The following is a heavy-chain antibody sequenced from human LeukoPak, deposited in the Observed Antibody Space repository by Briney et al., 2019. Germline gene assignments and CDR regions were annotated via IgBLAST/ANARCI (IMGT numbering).Heavy chain of an antibody. CDR3: ARDRSAPYDDYGDYWAVDY. CDR2: ISAYNGNT. V-gene: IGHV1-18*04. D-gene: IGHD4-17*01. Sequence: ASVKVSCKASGYTFTSYGISWVRQAPGQGLEWMGWISAYNGNTNYAQKLQGRVTMTTDTSTSTAYMELRSLRSDDTAVYYCARDRSAPYDDYGDYWAVDYWGQGTLVTVSS. J-gene: IGHJ4*02. CDR1: GYTFTSYG.